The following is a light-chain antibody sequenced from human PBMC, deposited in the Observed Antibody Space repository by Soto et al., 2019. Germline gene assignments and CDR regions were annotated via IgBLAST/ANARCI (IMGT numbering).Light chain of an antibody. J-gene: IGKJ1*01. CDR1: QSISSY. Sequence: DIQMTQPPSPLSASVGDRVTITCRASQSISSYLNWYQQKPGKAPKLLIYAASTLQSGVPSRFSGSGSGTDFTLTISSLQPEDFATYYCQESYSTPRWTFGQGTKVDI. CDR3: QESYSTPRWT. CDR2: AAS. V-gene: IGKV1-39*01.